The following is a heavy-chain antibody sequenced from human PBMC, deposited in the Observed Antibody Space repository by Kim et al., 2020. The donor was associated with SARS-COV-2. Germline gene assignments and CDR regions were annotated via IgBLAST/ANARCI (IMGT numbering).Heavy chain of an antibody. Sequence: GGSLRLSCAASGFTFSSYGMHWVRQAPGKGLEWVAVISYDGSNKYYADSVKGRFTISRDNSNNTLYVQMDSLRAEDTAVYYCARGRLYYAVLSGYFPLWG. V-gene: IGHV3-33*05. D-gene: IGHD3-9*01. CDR2: ISYDGSNK. CDR3: ARGRLYYAVLSGYFPL. CDR1: GFTFSSYG. J-gene: IGHJ2*01.